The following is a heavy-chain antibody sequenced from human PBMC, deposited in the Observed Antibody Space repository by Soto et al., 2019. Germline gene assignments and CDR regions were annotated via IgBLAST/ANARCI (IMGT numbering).Heavy chain of an antibody. J-gene: IGHJ3*02. V-gene: IGHV3-30*18. Sequence: QVQLVESGGGVAQPGRSLRLSCEASGFSFSGYGIHWVRQAPAKGLEWVAAISNNGRNKDYADSVKGRFTISRDNSKNMLYLQMDRLRAEDTAMYYCAKIPYDSNGREFDIWGQGTMVTVSS. CDR1: GFSFSGYG. CDR3: AKIPYDSNGREFDI. CDR2: ISNNGRNK. D-gene: IGHD3-22*01.